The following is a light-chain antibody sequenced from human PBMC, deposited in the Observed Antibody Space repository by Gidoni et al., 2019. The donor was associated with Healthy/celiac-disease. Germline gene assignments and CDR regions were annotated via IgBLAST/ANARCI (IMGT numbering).Light chain of an antibody. V-gene: IGKV3-11*01. CDR3: QQRSNWPPT. Sequence: EIVFSLSSATLSLSPGERATLSCRVSQSVSSYVAWYQQKPGQAPRLLLYDASNRATGIPARFSGSGSGTDFTLTISSLEPEDFAVYYCQQRSNWPPTFGPGTKVDIK. J-gene: IGKJ3*01. CDR2: DAS. CDR1: QSVSSY.